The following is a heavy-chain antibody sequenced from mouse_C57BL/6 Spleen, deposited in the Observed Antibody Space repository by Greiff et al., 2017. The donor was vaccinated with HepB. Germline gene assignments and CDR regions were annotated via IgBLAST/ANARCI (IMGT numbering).Heavy chain of an antibody. V-gene: IGHV1-9*01. Sequence: QVQLKESGAELMKPGASVKLSCKATGYTFTGYWIEWVKQRPGHGLEWIGEILPGSGSTNYNEKFKGKATLTADTSSNTAYMQLSSLTTEDSAIYYCASSGYVAYWGQGTLVTVSA. CDR1: GYTFTGYW. CDR3: ASSGYVAY. D-gene: IGHD3-2*02. CDR2: ILPGSGST. J-gene: IGHJ3*01.